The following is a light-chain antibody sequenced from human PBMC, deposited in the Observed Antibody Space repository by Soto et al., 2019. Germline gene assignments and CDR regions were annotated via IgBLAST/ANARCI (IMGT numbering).Light chain of an antibody. V-gene: IGKV3-20*01. Sequence: ETVLTQSPGTLSLSPGERATVSCRASQSVGGSSLAWYQQRPGQAPRLLIYDTSKRATGIPDRFSGSGSGTDFTLTISRLEPEDFPVYYCQQYQNSPRTFGQGTKVDIK. J-gene: IGKJ1*01. CDR3: QQYQNSPRT. CDR2: DTS. CDR1: QSVGGSS.